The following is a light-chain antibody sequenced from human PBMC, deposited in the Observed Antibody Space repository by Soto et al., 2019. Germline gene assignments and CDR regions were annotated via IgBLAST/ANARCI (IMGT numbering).Light chain of an antibody. CDR2: AAS. CDR3: QQYDTSPRT. Sequence: EIVMTQSPATLSVSPGDRATLSCRASQNLGSGYLAWYQQKPGQAPRILIYAASSRATGIPDRFSGSGSGTDFSLTISRLEPEDFAVYYCQQYDTSPRTFGQGTKVDIK. V-gene: IGKV3-20*01. J-gene: IGKJ1*01. CDR1: QNLGSGY.